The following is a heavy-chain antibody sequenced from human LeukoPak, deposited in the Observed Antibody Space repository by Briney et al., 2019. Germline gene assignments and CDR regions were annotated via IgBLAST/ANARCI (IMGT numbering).Heavy chain of an antibody. V-gene: IGHV4-4*07. Sequence: SETLSLTCTVSGDSLSGYYWSWIRQPAGKGLEWIGRIYSSGRTNYHPSLESRVTMSVDTSKNQFSLNLTSVTAADTAVYYCARAYGDLYFVYWGQGILVTVSS. CDR2: IYSSGRT. J-gene: IGHJ4*02. CDR1: GDSLSGYY. D-gene: IGHD4-17*01. CDR3: ARAYGDLYFVY.